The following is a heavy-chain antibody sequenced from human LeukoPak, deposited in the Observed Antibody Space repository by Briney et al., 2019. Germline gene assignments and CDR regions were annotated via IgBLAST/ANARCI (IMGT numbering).Heavy chain of an antibody. D-gene: IGHD6-19*01. CDR3: ARRPGIAVAGTWPNDY. V-gene: IGHV4-4*02. CDR1: SGSISSSNW. J-gene: IGHJ4*02. Sequence: SETLSLTCAVSSGSISSSNWWSWVRQPPGKGLEWIGEIYLSGNTNYNPSLKSRVTISVDKSRNQFSLKLISVTAADTAVYYCARRPGIAVAGTWPNDYWGQGTLVTVSS. CDR2: IYLSGNT.